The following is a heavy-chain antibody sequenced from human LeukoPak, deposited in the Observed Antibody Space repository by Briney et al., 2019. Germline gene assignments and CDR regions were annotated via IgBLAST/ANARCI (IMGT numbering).Heavy chain of an antibody. Sequence: ASVKVSCKASGYTFTGYYMHWVRQAPGQGLEWMGWINPNSGGGTNYAQKFQGRVTMTRDTSISTAYIDLSRLRSDDTAVYYCAKGLSTGWFDPWGQGTLVTVSS. CDR1: GYTFTGYY. D-gene: IGHD2-2*01. CDR3: AKGLSTGWFDP. V-gene: IGHV1-2*02. CDR2: INPNSGGGT. J-gene: IGHJ5*02.